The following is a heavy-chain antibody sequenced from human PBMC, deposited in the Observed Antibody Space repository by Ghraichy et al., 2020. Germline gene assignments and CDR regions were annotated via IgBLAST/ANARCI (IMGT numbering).Heavy chain of an antibody. J-gene: IGHJ6*02. CDR2: IKLDGSEK. V-gene: IGHV3-7*01. Sequence: GGSLRLSCAASGFNSKSYWMNWVRQAPGKGLEWVANIKLDGSEKYYVDSVRGRFTISRDNANNSLYLQMSSLRAEETAVYYCTRDPGWYYGMAVWGQGTTVTVSS. CDR3: TRDPGWYYGMAV. D-gene: IGHD2-15*01. CDR1: GFNSKSYW.